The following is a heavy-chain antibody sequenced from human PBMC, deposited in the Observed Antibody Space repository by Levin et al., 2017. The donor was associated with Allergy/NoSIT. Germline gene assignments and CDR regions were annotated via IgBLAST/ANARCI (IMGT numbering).Heavy chain of an antibody. V-gene: IGHV3-21*01. D-gene: IGHD6-13*01. Sequence: GGSLRLSCAASGFIFSSYSMNWVRQAPGKGLEWVSSISSSSSYIYYADAVKGRFTISRDNAKNSVYLQMNSLRVEDTAVYYCASGISSSGYYYMDVWGKGTTVTVSS. CDR1: GFIFSSYS. J-gene: IGHJ6*03. CDR2: ISSSSSYI. CDR3: ASGISSSGYYYMDV.